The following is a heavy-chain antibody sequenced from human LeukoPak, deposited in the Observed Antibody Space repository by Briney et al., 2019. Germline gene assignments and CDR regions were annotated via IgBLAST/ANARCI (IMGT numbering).Heavy chain of an antibody. CDR1: GGTFSSYA. J-gene: IGHJ6*02. V-gene: IGHV1-69*13. Sequence: SVKVSCKASGGTFSSYAISWVRQAPGQGLEWMGGIIPIFGTANYAQKFQGRVTITADESTSTAYMELSSLRSEDTAVYYCARDYYGSGSPYYYYGMDAWGQGTTVTVSS. D-gene: IGHD3-10*01. CDR2: IIPIFGTA. CDR3: ARDYYGSGSPYYYYGMDA.